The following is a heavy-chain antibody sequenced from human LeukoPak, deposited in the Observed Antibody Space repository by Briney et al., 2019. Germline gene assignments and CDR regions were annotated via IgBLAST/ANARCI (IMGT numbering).Heavy chain of an antibody. D-gene: IGHD1-26*01. V-gene: IGHV3-30*02. CDR2: IRYDGSNK. Sequence: PGGSLRLSCAASGFTFSSYAMSWVRQAPGKGLEWVAFIRYDGSNKYYADSVKGRFTISRDNSKNTLYLQMNSLRAEDTAVYYCAKPSGSYFQVEYWGQGTLVTVSS. CDR1: GFTFSSYA. J-gene: IGHJ4*02. CDR3: AKPSGSYFQVEY.